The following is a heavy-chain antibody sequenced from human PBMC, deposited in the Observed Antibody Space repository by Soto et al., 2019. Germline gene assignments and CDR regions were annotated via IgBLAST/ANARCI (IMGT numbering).Heavy chain of an antibody. V-gene: IGHV3-23*01. J-gene: IGHJ4*02. D-gene: IGHD2-2*01. Sequence: EVQLLDSGGGLVQPGGSLRLSCAASGFTFITYAMSWVRQAPGKGLEWVSFISGSGGSTYYPDSVKGRFTISRDNTKNTLYLQMNSLRADDTAVYYCAKLPAAQSSFDFWGQGTLVTVSS. CDR2: ISGSGGST. CDR1: GFTFITYA. CDR3: AKLPAAQSSFDF.